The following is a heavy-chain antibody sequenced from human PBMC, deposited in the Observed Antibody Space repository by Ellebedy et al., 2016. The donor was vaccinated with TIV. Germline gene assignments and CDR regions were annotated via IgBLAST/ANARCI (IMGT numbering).Heavy chain of an antibody. CDR2: MNPYSGRT. CDR3: ARGGFYYGSAGYYPFDF. D-gene: IGHD3-10*01. CDR1: GYTFTNYD. V-gene: IGHV1-8*01. Sequence: AASVKVSCKASGYTFTNYDINWVRQATGQGLEWMGWMNPYSGRTDYAQKFQGRVTMTRNTSITTAYMELSSLRSEDTAVYYCARGGFYYGSAGYYPFDFWGQGTLITVSS. J-gene: IGHJ4*02.